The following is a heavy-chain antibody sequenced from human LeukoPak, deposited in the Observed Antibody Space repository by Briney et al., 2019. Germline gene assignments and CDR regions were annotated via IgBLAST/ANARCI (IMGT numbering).Heavy chain of an antibody. V-gene: IGHV4-38-2*02. Sequence: SETLSLTCTVSGYSISSGYYWDWIRQPPGKGLEWIGSIYHSGSTYYNPSLKSRVTISVDTSKNQFSLKLSSVTAADTAVYYCASSPSSGRPDYWGQGTLVTVSS. CDR3: ASSPSSGRPDY. D-gene: IGHD6-19*01. CDR1: GYSISSGYY. J-gene: IGHJ4*02. CDR2: IYHSGST.